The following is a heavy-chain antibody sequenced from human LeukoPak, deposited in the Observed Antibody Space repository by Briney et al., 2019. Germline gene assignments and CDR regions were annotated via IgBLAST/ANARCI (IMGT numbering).Heavy chain of an antibody. J-gene: IGHJ3*02. V-gene: IGHV1-69*13. CDR1: GGTFSSYA. D-gene: IGHD2-8*01. CDR3: ASYIVHHENAFDI. Sequence: GASVKVSCKASGGTFSSYAISWVRQAPGQGLEWMGGIIPIFGTANYAQKFQGRVTITADESTSTAYMELSSLRSEDTAVYYCASYIVHHENAFDIWGQGTMVTVSS. CDR2: IIPIFGTA.